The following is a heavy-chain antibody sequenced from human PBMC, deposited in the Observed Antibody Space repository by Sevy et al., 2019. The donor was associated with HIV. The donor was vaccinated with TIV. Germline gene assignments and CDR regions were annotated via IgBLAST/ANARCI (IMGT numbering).Heavy chain of an antibody. CDR2: ISSGSRYT. CDR1: GFSFSDYY. CDR3: ARVTVVAADYYFDY. Sequence: GRSLRLSCAASGFSFSDYYMTWIRQAPGKGLEWVSYISSGSRYTNYADSVKGRFAISRDNAENSLYLQMSSLRAEDTAVYYCARVTVVAADYYFDYWGQGTLVTVSS. V-gene: IGHV3-11*06. J-gene: IGHJ4*02. D-gene: IGHD6-13*01.